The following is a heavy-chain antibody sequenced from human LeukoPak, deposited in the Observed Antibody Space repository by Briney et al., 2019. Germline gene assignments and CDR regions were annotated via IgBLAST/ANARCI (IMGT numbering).Heavy chain of an antibody. CDR3: GVAYGMDV. V-gene: IGHV4-39*01. D-gene: IGHD2-15*01. CDR2: YYYSGVI. CDR1: GPSISSSNHY. J-gene: IGHJ6*02. Sequence: KPSQTLSPTRPLSGPSISSSNHYWGWIRQPPGKGLEWIGSYYYSGVIYYIPSLKSRVNISVDTSKNQFSLKLSSVTAADTAVYYCGVAYGMDVWGQGTTVTVSS.